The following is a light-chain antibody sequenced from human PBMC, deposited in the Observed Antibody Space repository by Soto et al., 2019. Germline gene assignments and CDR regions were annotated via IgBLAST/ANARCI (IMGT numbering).Light chain of an antibody. V-gene: IGKV3-20*01. J-gene: IGKJ1*01. CDR1: QIVSYNY. CDR2: GAS. CDR3: QQYGSSPGT. Sequence: IVLKQSPGTLSLSPWERATLSCKASQIVSYNYLAWYQQKPGQAPRLLIYGASSRATGIPDRFSGSASGTDFTLTISRLQPEDFAVYYCQQYGSSPGTFGQGTKVDI.